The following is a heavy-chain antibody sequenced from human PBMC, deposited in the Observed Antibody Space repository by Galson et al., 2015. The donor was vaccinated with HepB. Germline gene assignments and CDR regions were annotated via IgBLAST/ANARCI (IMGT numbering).Heavy chain of an antibody. V-gene: IGHV3-23*01. CDR2: ISGSGGGT. D-gene: IGHD2-2*01. J-gene: IGHJ5*02. CDR1: GFTFSSYA. CDR3: AKDSDIVVIPAPRLGFDP. Sequence: SLRLSCAASGFTFSSYAMGWVRQAPGKGLEWVSAISGSGGGTFYADSVKGRFTISRDNSKNTLYLQMNSLRAEDTAVYYCAKDSDIVVIPAPRLGFDPWGQGTLVTVSS.